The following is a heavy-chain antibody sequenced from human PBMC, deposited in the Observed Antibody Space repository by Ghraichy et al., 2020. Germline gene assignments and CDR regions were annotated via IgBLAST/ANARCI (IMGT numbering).Heavy chain of an antibody. D-gene: IGHD3-22*01. CDR1: GFMFGTYS. J-gene: IGHJ4*02. V-gene: IGHV3-48*01. CDR2: ITSDSSTT. CDR3: ARPMYNYDTRGVFDS. Sequence: GRSLRLSCATSGFMFGTYSMNWVRQGPGKGLEWVSYITSDSSTTYYAESVKGRFTISRDNAKNSLYLQMSSLRAEDTAVYYCARPMYNYDTRGVFDSWGQGTLATVSS.